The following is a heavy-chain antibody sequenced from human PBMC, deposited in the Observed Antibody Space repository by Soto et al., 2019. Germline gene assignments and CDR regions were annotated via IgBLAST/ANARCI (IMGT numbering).Heavy chain of an antibody. Sequence: EVQLVESGGGLVQPGGSLKLSCAASGFTFSGSAMHWVRQASGKGLEWVGRIRDKANSYATAYTASVKGRLTISRDDSKNTAYLQMNSLKTEDTAVYYCTRLYCGGDCDFDSWGQGTLVTVSS. J-gene: IGHJ4*02. CDR3: TRLYCGGDCDFDS. V-gene: IGHV3-73*02. CDR1: GFTFSGSA. D-gene: IGHD2-21*02. CDR2: IRDKANSYAT.